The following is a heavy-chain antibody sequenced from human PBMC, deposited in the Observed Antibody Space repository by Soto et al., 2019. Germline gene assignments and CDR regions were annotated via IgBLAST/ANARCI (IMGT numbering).Heavy chain of an antibody. D-gene: IGHD2-15*01. CDR2: IYYSGST. CDR1: GGSISSSSYY. Sequence: QLQLQESGPGLVKPSETLSLTCTVSGGSISSSSYYWGWIRQPPGKGLEWIGSIYYSGSTYYNPSLKSRLTISVDTSKNQFSLKLSSVTAADTAVYYCARAEGYCSGGSCRTNWFDPWGQGTLVTVSS. J-gene: IGHJ5*02. V-gene: IGHV4-39*01. CDR3: ARAEGYCSGGSCRTNWFDP.